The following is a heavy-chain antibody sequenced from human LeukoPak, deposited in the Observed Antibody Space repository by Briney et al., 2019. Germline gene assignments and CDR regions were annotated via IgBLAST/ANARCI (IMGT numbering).Heavy chain of an antibody. CDR2: IKGDGSEK. Sequence: GESLRLSCAASGFTFSSYWMSWVRQAPGKGLEWVANIKGDGSEKYYVDSVKGRFTISRDNAKNSLYLQMNSPRAEDTAVYYCASPAKYSDTWYFDYWGQGTLVTVSS. CDR1: GFTFSSYW. V-gene: IGHV3-7*01. J-gene: IGHJ4*02. CDR3: ASPAKYSDTWYFDY. D-gene: IGHD6-6*01.